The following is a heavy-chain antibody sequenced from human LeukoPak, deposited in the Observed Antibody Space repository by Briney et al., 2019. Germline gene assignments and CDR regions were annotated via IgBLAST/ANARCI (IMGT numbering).Heavy chain of an antibody. CDR1: GDSISSYY. D-gene: IGHD3-22*01. CDR3: ARVSLYDSSGYVKWLDP. V-gene: IGHV4-59*01. Sequence: SETLPLTCTVSGDSISSYYWSWIRKPPGKGLEWIGYMYYSGSSNYNPSLKSRVTISVDTSKNQFSLKLRSVTAADTAVYYCARVSLYDSSGYVKWLDPWGQGTLVTVSS. CDR2: MYYSGSS. J-gene: IGHJ5*02.